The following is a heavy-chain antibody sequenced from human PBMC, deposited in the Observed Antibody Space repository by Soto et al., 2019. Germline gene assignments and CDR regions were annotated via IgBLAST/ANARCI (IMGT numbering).Heavy chain of an antibody. J-gene: IGHJ4*02. CDR3: AKAGRYYDSSGYSFDY. D-gene: IGHD3-22*01. CDR2: ISGSGGST. Sequence: VGSLRLSCAASGFTFSSYAMSWVRQAPGKGLEWVSAISGSGGSTYYADSVKGRFTISRDNSKNTLYLQMNSLRAEDTAVYYCAKAGRYYDSSGYSFDYWGQGTLVTVSS. V-gene: IGHV3-23*01. CDR1: GFTFSSYA.